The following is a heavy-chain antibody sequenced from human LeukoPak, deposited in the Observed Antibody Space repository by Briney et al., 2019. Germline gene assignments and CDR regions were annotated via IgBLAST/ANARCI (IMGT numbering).Heavy chain of an antibody. CDR3: ARDNGGTFDY. CDR2: ISYDGSNK. CDR1: GFTFSSYG. V-gene: IGHV3-30*03. J-gene: IGHJ4*02. D-gene: IGHD4-23*01. Sequence: GVSLRLSCAASGFTFSSYGMHWVRQAPGKGLEWVAVISYDGSNKYYADSVKGRFTISRDNSKNTLYLQMNSLRAEDTAVYYCARDNGGTFDYWGQGTLVTVSS.